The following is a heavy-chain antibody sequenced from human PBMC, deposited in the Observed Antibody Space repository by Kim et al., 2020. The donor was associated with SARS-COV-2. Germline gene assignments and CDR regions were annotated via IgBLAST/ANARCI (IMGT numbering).Heavy chain of an antibody. D-gene: IGHD6-13*01. CDR2: IIPILGIA. CDR3: ARGLPGGYRSSWYDY. V-gene: IGHV1-69*04. Sequence: SVKVSCKASGGTFISYAIRWVRQAPGQGLEWMGRIIPILGIANYAQKFQGRVTMTPDKSTSTAYMELSSLRSEDTAVYYCARGLPGGYRSSWYDYRGQGTLVPGSP. CDR1: GGTFISYA. J-gene: IGHJ4*02.